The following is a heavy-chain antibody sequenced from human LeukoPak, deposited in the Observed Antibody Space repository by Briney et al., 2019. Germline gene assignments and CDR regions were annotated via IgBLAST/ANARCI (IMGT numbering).Heavy chain of an antibody. CDR2: IYYSGST. V-gene: IGHV4-39*07. CDR3: ARASWLPQTRNYYYMDV. D-gene: IGHD5-12*01. J-gene: IGHJ6*03. CDR1: GGSISSSSYY. Sequence: SETLSLTCTVSGGSISSSSYYWGWIRQPPGKGLEWIGIIYYSGSTYYNPSLKSRVTISEDTSKNQFSLKLSSVTAADTAMYYCARASWLPQTRNYYYMDVWGKGTTVTISS.